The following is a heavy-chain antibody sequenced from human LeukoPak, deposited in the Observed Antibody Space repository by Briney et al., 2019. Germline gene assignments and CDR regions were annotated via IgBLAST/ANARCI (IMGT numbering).Heavy chain of an antibody. J-gene: IGHJ4*02. CDR3: ARSMVRGVIFFGY. CDR1: GGSTSSYY. CDR2: IYYSGST. Sequence: SETLSLTCTVSGGSTSSYYWSWIRQPPGKGLEWIGYIYYSGSTNYNPSLKSRVTISVDTSKNQFSLKLSSVTAADTAVYYCARSMVRGVIFFGYWGQGTLVTVSS. D-gene: IGHD3-10*01. V-gene: IGHV4-59*01.